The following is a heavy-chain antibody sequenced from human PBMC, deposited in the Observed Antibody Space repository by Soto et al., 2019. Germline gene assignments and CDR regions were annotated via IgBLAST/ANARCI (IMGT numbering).Heavy chain of an antibody. CDR2: MNHSGCT. J-gene: IGHJ3*02. Sequence: SETLSLTCAVYGGSLSGYYWSWIRQPPGKGLEQIGEMNHSGCTNYNPSLKSRVTISVDTSKNQFSLKLSSVTAADTAVYYCARVTRITMVRGAFDIWGQGTMVTVSS. CDR1: GGSLSGYY. D-gene: IGHD3-10*01. CDR3: ARVTRITMVRGAFDI. V-gene: IGHV4-34*01.